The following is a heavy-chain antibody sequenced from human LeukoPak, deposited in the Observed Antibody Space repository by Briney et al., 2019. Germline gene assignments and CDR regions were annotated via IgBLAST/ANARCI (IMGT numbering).Heavy chain of an antibody. Sequence: GGSLRLSCAASGFTFSNYAMSWVRQAPGKGLEWVSAISGSGGSKYYADSVKGRFTISRDNAKSSLYLQMNSLRAEDTAVYYCAREGAAGDIQLYAFDIWGQGTMVTVSS. CDR1: GFTFSNYA. V-gene: IGHV3-23*01. CDR2: ISGSGGSK. CDR3: AREGAAGDIQLYAFDI. J-gene: IGHJ3*02. D-gene: IGHD5-18*01.